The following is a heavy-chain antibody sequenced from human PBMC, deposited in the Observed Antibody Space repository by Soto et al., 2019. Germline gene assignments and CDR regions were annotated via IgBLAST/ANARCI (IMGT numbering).Heavy chain of an antibody. V-gene: IGHV4-34*01. CDR3: ARVPAESGDQTFDN. Sequence: QVQLQQWGAGLLKPSETLSLTCGVYGGSFSSYYWSWIRQPPGKGLEWIGEINHSGSTNYNPSLKSRVTISVDTSKNQSSLKRSSVTAADTAVYYCARVPAESGDQTFDNWGQGALVTVSS. J-gene: IGHJ4*02. CDR2: INHSGST. CDR1: GGSFSSYY.